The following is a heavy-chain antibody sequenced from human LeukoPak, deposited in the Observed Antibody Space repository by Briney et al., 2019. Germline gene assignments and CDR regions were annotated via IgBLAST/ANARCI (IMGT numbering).Heavy chain of an antibody. D-gene: IGHD3-10*01. V-gene: IGHV1-46*01. J-gene: IGHJ6*02. CDR3: ARDLITVTMVRGVNLYYYYGMDV. Sequence: ASVKVSRKASGYTFTSYYMHWVRQAPGQGLEWMGIINPSGGSTSYAQKFQGRVTMTRDTSTSTVYMELSSLRSEDTAVYYCARDLITVTMVRGVNLYYYYGMDVWGQGTTVTVSS. CDR1: GYTFTSYY. CDR2: INPSGGST.